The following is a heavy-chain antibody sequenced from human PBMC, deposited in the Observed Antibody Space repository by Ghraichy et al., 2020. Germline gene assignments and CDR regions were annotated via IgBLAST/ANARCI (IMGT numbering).Heavy chain of an antibody. D-gene: IGHD3-9*01. J-gene: IGHJ5*02. CDR1: GGSISSYY. CDR3: ARGVYYDILTGYYDNWFDP. CDR2: IYSSGST. V-gene: IGHV4-4*07. Sequence: LETLSLTCTVSGGSISSYYWSWIRQPAGKGLEWIGRIYSSGSTNYNPSLKSRVTMSVDSSKNQFSLKLSSVTAADTAVYYCARGVYYDILTGYYDNWFDPWGQGTLVTVSS.